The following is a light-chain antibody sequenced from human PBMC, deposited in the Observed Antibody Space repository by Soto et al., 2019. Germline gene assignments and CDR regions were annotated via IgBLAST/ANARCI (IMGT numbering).Light chain of an antibody. CDR2: DAS. Sequence: DIQMTQSPSSLSASVRDRVSITCQASQGIRNSLNWYQQKPGKAPKLLIYDASTLETGVPSRFSGGGSGTQFTLIISSLQLDDAATYYCQQYETLPLTFGGGTKVDIK. V-gene: IGKV1-33*01. J-gene: IGKJ4*01. CDR1: QGIRNS. CDR3: QQYETLPLT.